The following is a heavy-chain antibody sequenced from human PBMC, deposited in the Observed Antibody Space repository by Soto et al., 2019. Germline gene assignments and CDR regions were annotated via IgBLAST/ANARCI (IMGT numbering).Heavy chain of an antibody. J-gene: IGHJ6*02. V-gene: IGHV1-58*01. CDR3: AADKGVVPAKGAPKFPYYYYYGMDV. Sequence: ASVKVSCKASGFTFTSSAVQWVRQARGQRLEWIGWIVVGSGNTNYAQKFQERVTITRDMSTSTAYMELSSLRSEDTAVYYCAADKGVVPAKGAPKFPYYYYYGMDVWGQGTTVTVSS. CDR1: GFTFTSSA. CDR2: IVVGSGNT. D-gene: IGHD2-2*01.